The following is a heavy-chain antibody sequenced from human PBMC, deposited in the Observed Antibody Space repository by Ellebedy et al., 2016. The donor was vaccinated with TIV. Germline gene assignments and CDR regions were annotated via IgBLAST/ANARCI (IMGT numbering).Heavy chain of an antibody. J-gene: IGHJ4*02. CDR2: ISSNSGNK. CDR3: ARDLHFAFDY. V-gene: IGHV3-21*01. CDR1: GFTFSSYW. Sequence: GESLKISCAASGFTFSSYWMTWVRQAPGKGLEWVSSISSNSGNKYCADSVEGRFTISRDNARNSLYLQMNSLRAEDTAGYYCARDLHFAFDYWGRGTLVTVSS.